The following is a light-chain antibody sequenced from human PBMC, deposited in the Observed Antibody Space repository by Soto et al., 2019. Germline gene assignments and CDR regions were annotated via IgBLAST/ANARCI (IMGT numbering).Light chain of an antibody. J-gene: IGKJ1*01. CDR3: QQYNNWRT. Sequence: EIVMPQSPATLSVSPGERATLSCRASQSVSNNLAWYQQKPGQAPRLLIYGASTRATGIPARFSGSGSGTEFTLTISSLQSEDFAVYYCQQYNNWRTFGQGTKVEIK. CDR1: QSVSNN. CDR2: GAS. V-gene: IGKV3-15*01.